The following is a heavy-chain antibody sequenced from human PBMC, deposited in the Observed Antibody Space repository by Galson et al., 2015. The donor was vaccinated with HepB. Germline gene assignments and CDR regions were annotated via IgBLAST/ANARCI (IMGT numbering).Heavy chain of an antibody. V-gene: IGHV3-15*07. J-gene: IGHJ6*02. Sequence: SLRLSCAASGFTFSNAWMNWVRQAPGKGLEWVGRIKSKIDGGTTDYAAPVKGRFTISRDDSKNTLYLQMNSLKTEDTAVYYCTTDRYYYGMDVWGQGTTVTVSS. CDR3: TTDRYYYGMDV. CDR1: GFTFSNAW. CDR2: IKSKIDGGTT.